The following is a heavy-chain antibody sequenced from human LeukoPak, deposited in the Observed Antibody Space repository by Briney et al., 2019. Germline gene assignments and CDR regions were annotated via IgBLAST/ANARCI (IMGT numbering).Heavy chain of an antibody. Sequence: PSQTLSLTCTVSGGSISSGGYYWSWIRQPPGKGLEWIGYIYHSGSTYYNPSLKSRVTISVDRSKHQFSLKLSSVTAADTAVYYCARGISPTWGGSEYYYYMDVWGKGTTVTVSS. D-gene: IGHD1-26*01. CDR3: ARGISPTWGGSEYYYYMDV. CDR1: GGSISSGGYY. CDR2: IYHSGST. V-gene: IGHV4-30-2*01. J-gene: IGHJ6*03.